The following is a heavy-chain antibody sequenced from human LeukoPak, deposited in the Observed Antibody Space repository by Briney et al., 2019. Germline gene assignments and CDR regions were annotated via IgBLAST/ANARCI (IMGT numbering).Heavy chain of an antibody. CDR2: INHSGNT. CDR3: ARSKDGSGFAAY. CDR1: GGSFSGYY. J-gene: IGHJ4*02. V-gene: IGHV4-34*01. D-gene: IGHD3-22*01. Sequence: SETLSLTCAVYGGSFSGYYWTWIRQPPGKGLEWIGEINHSGNTNYNPSLKSRVAISVDTSKNQFSLKLSSVIAADTAMYYCARSKDGSGFAAYWGQGTQVTVSS.